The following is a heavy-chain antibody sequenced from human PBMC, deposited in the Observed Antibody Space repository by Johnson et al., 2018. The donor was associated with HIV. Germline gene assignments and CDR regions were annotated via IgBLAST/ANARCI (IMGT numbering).Heavy chain of an antibody. V-gene: IGHV3-66*02. D-gene: IGHD1-26*01. CDR3: ARVGSYSRRGAFDI. CDR2: IYSGGST. CDR1: GFTFSDYY. J-gene: IGHJ3*02. Sequence: VQLVESGGGLVKPGGSLRLSCAASGFTFSDYYMTWIRQAPGKGLEWVSVIYSGGSTYYADSVKGRFTISRDNSKNTLYLQMNSLRAEDTAVYYCARVGSYSRRGAFDIWGQGTMVTVSS.